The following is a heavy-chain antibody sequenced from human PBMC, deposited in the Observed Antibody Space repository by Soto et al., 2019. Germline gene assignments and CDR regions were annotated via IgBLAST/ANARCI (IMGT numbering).Heavy chain of an antibody. CDR2: IYYSGST. V-gene: IGHV4-59*01. CDR3: ARDQLSSGLYVWFDP. Sequence: PSETLSLTCTVSGGSISSYYWSWIRQPPGKGLEWIGYIYYSGSTNYNPSLKSRVTISVDTSKNQFSLILSSVTSADTAVYYCARDQLSSGLYVWFDPWGQGTLVTVSS. J-gene: IGHJ5*02. CDR1: GGSISSYY. D-gene: IGHD6-25*01.